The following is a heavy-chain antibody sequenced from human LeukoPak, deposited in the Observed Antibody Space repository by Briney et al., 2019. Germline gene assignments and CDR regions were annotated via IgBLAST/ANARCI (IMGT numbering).Heavy chain of an antibody. Sequence: PGGSLRLSCVGSAFTFSNYWMSWVRQAPGKGLEWVANIKQDGSEKYYVDSVKGRFTISRDNAQNSLYLQMNSLRVEDTALYYCARGGLRYFALWGQGDLVTVSS. CDR3: ARGGLRYFAL. D-gene: IGHD3-16*01. J-gene: IGHJ5*02. CDR1: AFTFSNYW. V-gene: IGHV3-7*04. CDR2: IKQDGSEK.